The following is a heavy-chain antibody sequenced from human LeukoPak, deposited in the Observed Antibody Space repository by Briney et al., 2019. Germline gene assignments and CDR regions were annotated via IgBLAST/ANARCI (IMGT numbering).Heavy chain of an antibody. J-gene: IGHJ4*02. CDR1: GGSFSGYY. Sequence: SETLSLTCAVYGGSFSGYYWSWIRQPPGKGLEWIGEIYHSGSTNYNPSLKSRVTISVDKSKNQFSLKLSSVTAADTAVYYCAREGIYDSSGYYYFDYWGQGTLVTVSS. CDR3: AREGIYDSSGYYYFDY. CDR2: IYHSGST. D-gene: IGHD3-22*01. V-gene: IGHV4-34*01.